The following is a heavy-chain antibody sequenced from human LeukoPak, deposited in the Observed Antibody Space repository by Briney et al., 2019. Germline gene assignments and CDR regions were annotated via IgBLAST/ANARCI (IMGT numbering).Heavy chain of an antibody. CDR3: ARFVGYGSGSYLNWFDP. Sequence: SETLSLTCTVSGGSISSYYWSWIRQPPGKGLEWIGYIYYSGSTNYNPSLKSRVTISVDTSKNQFSLKLSSVTAADTAVYYCARFVGYGSGSYLNWFDPWGQGTLVTVSS. D-gene: IGHD3-10*01. CDR1: GGSISSYY. J-gene: IGHJ5*02. V-gene: IGHV4-59*01. CDR2: IYYSGST.